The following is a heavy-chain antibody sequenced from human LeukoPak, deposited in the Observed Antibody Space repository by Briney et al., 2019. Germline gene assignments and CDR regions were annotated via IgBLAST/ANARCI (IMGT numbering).Heavy chain of an antibody. CDR2: IYYSGST. V-gene: IGHV4-30-4*01. CDR3: ARKLLWFGDAFDI. J-gene: IGHJ3*02. Sequence: SETLSLTCTVSGGSISSGDYYWSWIRQPPGKGLEWIGYIYYSGSTYFNPSLKSRVTISVDTSKNQFSLKLSSVTAADTAVYYCARKLLWFGDAFDIWGQGTMVTVSS. D-gene: IGHD3-10*01. CDR1: GGSISSGDYY.